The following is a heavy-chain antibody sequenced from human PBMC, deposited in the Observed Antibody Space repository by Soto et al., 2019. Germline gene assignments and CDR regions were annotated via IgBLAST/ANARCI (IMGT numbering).Heavy chain of an antibody. Sequence: QVQLVESGGGVVQPGRSLRLSCAASGFTFSNYALHWVRQAPGKGLEWVALMSYDGTDKYYADSVKGRFTISRDNSKNTLYRQMSSLTVEDTAVYYCARAPNRLGGFWFDPWGQGTLVTVSS. CDR1: GFTFSNYA. CDR3: ARAPNRLGGFWFDP. CDR2: MSYDGTDK. V-gene: IGHV3-30-3*01. J-gene: IGHJ5*02. D-gene: IGHD1-26*01.